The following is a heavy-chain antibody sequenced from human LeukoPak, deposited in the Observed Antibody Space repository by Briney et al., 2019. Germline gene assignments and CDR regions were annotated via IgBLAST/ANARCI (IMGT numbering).Heavy chain of an antibody. V-gene: IGHV3-23*01. Sequence: GGSLRLSCAASGFTFSSYAMSWVRQAPGKGLEWVSAISGSGGSTYYADSVKGRFTISRDNSKNTLYLQMNSLRAEDTAVYYCAKDRKAYYYESSGYYGPTWGQGTLVTVSS. D-gene: IGHD3-22*01. CDR2: ISGSGGST. J-gene: IGHJ5*02. CDR3: AKDRKAYYYESSGYYGPT. CDR1: GFTFSSYA.